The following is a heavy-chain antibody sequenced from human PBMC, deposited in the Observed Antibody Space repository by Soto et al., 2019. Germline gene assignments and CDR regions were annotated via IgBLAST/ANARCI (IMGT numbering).Heavy chain of an antibody. V-gene: IGHV1-18*04. CDR3: ARDSSYYDSSGYYLPY. D-gene: IGHD3-22*01. J-gene: IGHJ4*02. Sequence: ASVKVSCKASGYTFTSYGISWVRQAPGQGLEWMGWISAYNGNTNYAQKLQGRVTMTTDTSTSTAYMELRSLRSDDAAVYYCARDSSYYDSSGYYLPYWGQGTLVTVSS. CDR1: GYTFTSYG. CDR2: ISAYNGNT.